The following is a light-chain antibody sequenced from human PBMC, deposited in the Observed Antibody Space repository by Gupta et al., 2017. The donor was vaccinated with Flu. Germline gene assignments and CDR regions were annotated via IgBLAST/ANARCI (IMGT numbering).Light chain of an antibody. CDR2: DAS. V-gene: IGKV3-11*01. CDR3: QQRGDNIFT. Sequence: EVVLTQSPATLSLSPGDRATLSCRASQSVRTFLAWYQQKPGQAPRLLVYDASNRATGIPARFCGSGSGTDFTLTISSLEPEDFATYYCQQRGDNIFTFGPGTKVDIK. CDR1: QSVRTF. J-gene: IGKJ3*01.